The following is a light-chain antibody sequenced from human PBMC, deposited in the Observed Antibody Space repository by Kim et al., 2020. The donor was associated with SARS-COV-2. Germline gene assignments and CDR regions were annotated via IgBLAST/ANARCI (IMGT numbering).Light chain of an antibody. J-gene: IGKJ1*01. CDR3: LKHDSAPWT. Sequence: DIQMTQSPSSLSASVGDRVTITCRASQAISNYLAWYQQKPGKGPKLLVYAASALHSGVPSRFSGSGSGTHFTLTISSLQPEDVATYYCLKHDSAPWTFGQGTKLDIK. V-gene: IGKV1-27*01. CDR2: AAS. CDR1: QAISNY.